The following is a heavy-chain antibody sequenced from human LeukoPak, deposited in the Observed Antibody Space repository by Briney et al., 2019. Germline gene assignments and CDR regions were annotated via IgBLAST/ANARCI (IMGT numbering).Heavy chain of an antibody. Sequence: SETLSLTCVIYGGSFSGFYWNWIRQPPGKGLKWIGEINHSGSTNYNPSLKSRVTISVDTSKNQFSLKLSSVTAADTAVYYCARDGVATSRYYYGMDVWGQGTTVTVSS. CDR1: GGSFSGFY. V-gene: IGHV4-34*01. J-gene: IGHJ6*02. CDR2: INHSGST. D-gene: IGHD3-3*01. CDR3: ARDGVATSRYYYGMDV.